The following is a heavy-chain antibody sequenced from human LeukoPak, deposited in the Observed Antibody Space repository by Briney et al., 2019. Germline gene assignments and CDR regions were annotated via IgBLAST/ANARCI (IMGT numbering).Heavy chain of an antibody. D-gene: IGHD5-24*01. CDR3: ARGGRWLQLHPFDY. CDR2: VNHSGGT. J-gene: IGHJ4*02. V-gene: IGHV4-34*01. Sequence: PSETLSLTCAVYGAPFSDYYWTWIRQPPGKGLEWIGEVNHSGGTNYNPSLKSRVTISVDTSKNQFSLKLSSVTAADTAVYYCARGGRWLQLHPFDYWGQGTLVTVSS. CDR1: GAPFSDYY.